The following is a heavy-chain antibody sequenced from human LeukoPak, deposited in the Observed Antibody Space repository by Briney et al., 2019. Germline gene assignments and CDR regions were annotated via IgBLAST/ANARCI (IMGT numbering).Heavy chain of an antibody. Sequence: GGSLRLSCAASGFTFDDYAMHWVRQAPGKGLEWVSGISWNSGSIGYADSVKGRFTISRDNAKISLYLQMNSLRAEDTALYYCAKDMSGWYSRDAFDIWGQGTMVTVSS. CDR1: GFTFDDYA. J-gene: IGHJ3*02. CDR2: ISWNSGSI. D-gene: IGHD6-19*01. CDR3: AKDMSGWYSRDAFDI. V-gene: IGHV3-9*01.